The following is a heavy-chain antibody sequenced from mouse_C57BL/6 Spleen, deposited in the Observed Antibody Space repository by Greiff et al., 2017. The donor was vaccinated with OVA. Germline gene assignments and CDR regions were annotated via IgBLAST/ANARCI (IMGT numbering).Heavy chain of an antibody. D-gene: IGHD1-1*01. V-gene: IGHV1-52*01. CDR2: IDPSDSET. CDR3: GRNYYGSSLDY. CDR1: GYTFTSYW. Sequence: QVQLQQPGAELVRPGSSVKLSCKASGYTFTSYWMHWVKQRPIQGLEWIGNIDPSDSETHYNQKFKDKATLTVDKSSSTAYMQLSSLTSEDSAVYYCGRNYYGSSLDYWGQGTTLTVSS. J-gene: IGHJ2*01.